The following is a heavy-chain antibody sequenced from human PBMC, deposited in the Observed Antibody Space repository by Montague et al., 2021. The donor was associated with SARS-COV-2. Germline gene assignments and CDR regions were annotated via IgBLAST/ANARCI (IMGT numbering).Heavy chain of an antibody. CDR2: IKQDGSEK. CDR1: GFTFSSYW. Sequence: SLRLSCAASGFTFSSYWMSWVRQAPGKGLEWVANIKQDGSEKYYVDSVKGRFTISRDNAKNSLYLQMNSPRAEDTAVYYCARDLRYFDWLFHSSGYYNYFDYWGQGTLVTVSS. CDR3: ARDLRYFDWLFHSSGYYNYFDY. D-gene: IGHD3-9*01. V-gene: IGHV3-7*01. J-gene: IGHJ4*02.